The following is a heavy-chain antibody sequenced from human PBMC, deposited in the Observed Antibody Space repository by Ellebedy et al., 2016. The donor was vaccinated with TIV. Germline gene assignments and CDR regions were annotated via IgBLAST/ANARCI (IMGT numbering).Heavy chain of an antibody. J-gene: IGHJ6*03. Sequence: GGSLRLSXAASGLTLSSHGIHWVRQAPGKGLEWVAIMSYDGTKKYYGDSVKGRFTLSRDESRHTVYLQMDNLRSEDTAVYYCAKDRNNWNDYYYYMDVWGKGTTVTVSS. CDR3: AKDRNNWNDYYYYMDV. D-gene: IGHD1-20*01. V-gene: IGHV3-30*18. CDR1: GLTLSSHG. CDR2: MSYDGTKK.